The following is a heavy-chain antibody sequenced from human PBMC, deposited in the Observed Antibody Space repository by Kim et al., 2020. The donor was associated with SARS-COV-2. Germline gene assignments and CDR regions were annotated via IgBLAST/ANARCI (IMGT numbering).Heavy chain of an antibody. D-gene: IGHD3-9*01. J-gene: IGHJ4*02. CDR3: ARDRETGPPFDY. CDR2: ISSSSSYI. CDR1: GFTFSSYS. Sequence: GGSLRLSCAASGFTFSSYSMNWVRQAPGKGLEWVSSISSSSSYIYYADSVKGRFTISRDNAKNSLYLQMNSLRAEDTAVYCCARDRETGPPFDYWGQGTLVTVSS. V-gene: IGHV3-21*01.